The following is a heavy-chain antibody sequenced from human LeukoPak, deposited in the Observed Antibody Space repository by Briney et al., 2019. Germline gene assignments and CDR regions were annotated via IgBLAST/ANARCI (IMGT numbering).Heavy chain of an antibody. Sequence: PSETLSLTCTVSGGSISSYYWSWIRQPPGKGLEWIGYIYYSGSTNYNPSLKSRVTISVNTSKNQFSLKLSSVTAADTAVYYCARRVSMVYEYYFDYWGQGTLVTVSS. V-gene: IGHV4-59*08. CDR2: IYYSGST. J-gene: IGHJ4*02. CDR1: GGSISSYY. CDR3: ARRVSMVYEYYFDY. D-gene: IGHD2-8*01.